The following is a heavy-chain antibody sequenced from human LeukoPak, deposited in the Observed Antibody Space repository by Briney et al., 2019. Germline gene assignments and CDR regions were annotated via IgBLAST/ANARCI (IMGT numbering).Heavy chain of an antibody. CDR1: GFTFSSYS. CDR3: ARDGGSTIFGVVIINPYYYYGMDV. V-gene: IGHV3-21*01. D-gene: IGHD3-3*01. J-gene: IGHJ6*02. CDR2: ISSSSSYI. Sequence: GGSLRLSCAASGFTFSSYSMNWVRQAPGKGLEWVSSISSSSSYIYYADSVKGRFTISRDNAKNSLCLQMNSLRAEDTAVYYCARDGGSTIFGVVIINPYYYYGMDVWGQGTTVTVSS.